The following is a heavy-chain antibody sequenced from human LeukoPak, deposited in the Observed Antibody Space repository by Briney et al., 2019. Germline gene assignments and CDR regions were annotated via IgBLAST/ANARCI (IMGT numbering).Heavy chain of an antibody. J-gene: IGHJ4*02. CDR2: IYSSGST. CDR3: VRAYDY. V-gene: IGHV4-34*01. CDR1: GGSFSGSN. Sequence: PSETLSLTCAVYGGSFSGSNWSWIRQPPGKGLEWIGEIYSSGSTIYNPSLKSRVTISVDTSKNQFSLNLISVTAADTAVYYCVRAYDYWGQGTLVTLSA.